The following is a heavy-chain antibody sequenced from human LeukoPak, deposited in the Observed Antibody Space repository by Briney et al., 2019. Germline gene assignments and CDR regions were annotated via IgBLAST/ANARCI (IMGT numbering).Heavy chain of an antibody. CDR3: ARGAMVRGVAGNWFDP. Sequence: SETLSLTCTVSGGSISSGDYYWSWIRQPPGKGLEWIGYIYYSGSTYYNPSLKSRVTISVGTSKNQFSLKLSSVTAADTAVYYCARGAMVRGVAGNWFDPWGQGTLVTVSS. CDR1: GGSISSGDYY. D-gene: IGHD3-10*01. V-gene: IGHV4-30-4*01. J-gene: IGHJ5*02. CDR2: IYYSGST.